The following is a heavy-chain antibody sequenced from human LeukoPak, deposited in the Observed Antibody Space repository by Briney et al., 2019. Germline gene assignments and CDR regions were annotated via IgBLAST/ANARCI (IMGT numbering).Heavy chain of an antibody. CDR3: ARSTGWYSWFDP. CDR1: GYTFTTYE. V-gene: IGHV1-8*01. J-gene: IGHJ5*02. D-gene: IGHD6-19*01. Sequence: GASVKVSCKASGYTFTTYEINWVRQAIGQGLEWMGWMDPNKGDTGYVQKFQGRVNMTRNISINTAYLELSSLTSDDTAVYYCARSTGWYSWFDPWGQGTLVTVSS. CDR2: MDPNKGDT.